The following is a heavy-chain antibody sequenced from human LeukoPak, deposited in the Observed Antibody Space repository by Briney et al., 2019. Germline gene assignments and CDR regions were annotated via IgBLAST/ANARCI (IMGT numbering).Heavy chain of an antibody. Sequence: PSETLSLTRTVSGGSISSGGYYWSWIRQHPGKGLEWIGYIYYSGSTYYNPSLKSRVTISVDTSKNQFSLRLSSVTAADTAVYYCARHRGDGGIGFDYWGQGTLVTVSS. J-gene: IGHJ4*02. V-gene: IGHV4-39*01. CDR3: ARHRGDGGIGFDY. CDR2: IYYSGST. CDR1: GGSISSGGYY. D-gene: IGHD4-23*01.